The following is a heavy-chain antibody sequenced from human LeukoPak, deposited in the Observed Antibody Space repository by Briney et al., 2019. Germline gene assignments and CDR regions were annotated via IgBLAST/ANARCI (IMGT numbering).Heavy chain of an antibody. CDR2: INPSGGST. V-gene: IGHV1-46*01. J-gene: IGHJ5*02. CDR3: AREAAGSSSGWFDP. D-gene: IGHD6-6*01. Sequence: ASVRVPCKASGYTFTDYYLHWLRQAPGQGLEWMGIINPSGGSTSYAQKFQGRVTMTRDMSTSTVYMELSSLRSEDTAVYYCAREAAGSSSGWFDPWGQGTLVTVSS. CDR1: GYTFTDYY.